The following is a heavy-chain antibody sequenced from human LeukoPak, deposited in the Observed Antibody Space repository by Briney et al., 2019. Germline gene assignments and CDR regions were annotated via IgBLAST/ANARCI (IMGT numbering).Heavy chain of an antibody. Sequence: HPGGPLILSCEAAGFTFRSYVMTWCRQPPGKGVEGVSGITGSSTWTYYEHSLRGRFTISRDNSKNPLHLQMKNLAADDTAIYYCARELVSLGSGYFDLWGRGTLVPVSS. V-gene: IGHV3-23*01. J-gene: IGHJ2*01. CDR2: ITGSSTWT. CDR3: ARELVSLGSGYFDL. D-gene: IGHD7-27*01. CDR1: GFTFRSYV.